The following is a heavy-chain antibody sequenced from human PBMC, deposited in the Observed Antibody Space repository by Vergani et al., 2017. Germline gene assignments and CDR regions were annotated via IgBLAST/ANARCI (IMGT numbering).Heavy chain of an antibody. CDR1: GFTFSSYG. CDR3: ASSYLAVAGPFDY. Sequence: QVQLVESGGGVVQPGGSLRLSCAASGFTFSSYGMHWVRQAPGKGLEWVAFIRYDGSNKYYADSVKGRFTISRDNSKNTLYLQMNSLRAEDTALYYCASSYLAVAGPFDYWGQGTLVTVSS. V-gene: IGHV3-30*02. D-gene: IGHD6-19*01. J-gene: IGHJ4*02. CDR2: IRYDGSNK.